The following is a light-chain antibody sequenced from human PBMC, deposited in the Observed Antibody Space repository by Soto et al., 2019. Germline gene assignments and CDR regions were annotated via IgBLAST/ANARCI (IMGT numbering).Light chain of an antibody. J-gene: IGKJ5*01. V-gene: IGKV1-6*01. CDR3: QQLYTLPFT. CDR1: QAIRTA. Sequence: AIQLTQSPSSLSASVGDRVTITCRASQAIRTALGWYQQKPGKVPKLLIYAASTLQSGVPSRFSGSGSGTDFTLTISGLLPEDFAAYHCQQLYTLPFTFGQGTRLEIK. CDR2: AAS.